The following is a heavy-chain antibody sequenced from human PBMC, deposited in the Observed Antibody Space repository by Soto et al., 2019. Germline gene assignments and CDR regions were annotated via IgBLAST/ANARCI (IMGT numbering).Heavy chain of an antibody. D-gene: IGHD2-21*01. CDR2: ISWNSGSI. Sequence: PGGSLGLSCPSSGCPFDDYAMHWVRQAPGTGLEWVSGISWNSGSIGYADSVKARFTISRDNAKNSLYLQMNSLRAEDTALYYCAKDIAGRGSLYYFYGMDVWGQGTTVTVSS. V-gene: IGHV3-9*01. J-gene: IGHJ6*02. CDR3: AKDIAGRGSLYYFYGMDV. CDR1: GCPFDDYA.